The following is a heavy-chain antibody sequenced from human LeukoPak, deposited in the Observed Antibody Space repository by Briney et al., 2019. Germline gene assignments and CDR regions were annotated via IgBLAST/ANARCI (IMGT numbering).Heavy chain of an antibody. CDR3: ARSFRYCSGGSCYAEPANVDY. V-gene: IGHV1-69*19. Sequence: GSSVTVSCKASGGTFSSYAISWVRQAPGQGLGWMGGIVTIFGTANYAQKYQGRVTITADESTSTAYMELSNRRSEDTAVYYCARSFRYCSGGSCYAEPANVDYWGQGTLVTVSS. CDR1: GGTFSSYA. D-gene: IGHD2-15*01. CDR2: IVTIFGTA. J-gene: IGHJ4*02.